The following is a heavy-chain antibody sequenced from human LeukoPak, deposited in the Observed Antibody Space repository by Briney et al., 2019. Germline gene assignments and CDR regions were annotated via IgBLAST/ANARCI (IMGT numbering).Heavy chain of an antibody. Sequence: GGSLKLSCAASGFTFSAYSMNWVRQAPGRGLEWVSYIRSSGSPRYYADSVKGRFTISRDNTKNSLYLQMDSLRDEDTAVYYCARDPDALDYWGQGTLVTVSS. J-gene: IGHJ4*02. CDR3: ARDPDALDY. CDR1: GFTFSAYS. V-gene: IGHV3-48*02. CDR2: IRSSGSPR.